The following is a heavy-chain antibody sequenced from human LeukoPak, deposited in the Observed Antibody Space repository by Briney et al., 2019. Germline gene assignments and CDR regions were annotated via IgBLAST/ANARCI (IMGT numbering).Heavy chain of an antibody. CDR2: IYYSGST. CDR1: GGSISSTSYY. CDR3: ARRKLHSWERWFDP. J-gene: IGHJ5*02. V-gene: IGHV4-39*01. Sequence: TSETLSLTCTVSGGSISSTSYYWGWIRQPPGKRLEWIGSIYYSGSTYYNPSLKSRVTISIDTSKNQFSLKLTSVTAADTALYYCARRKLHSWERWFDPWGQGTLVTVSA. D-gene: IGHD6-13*01.